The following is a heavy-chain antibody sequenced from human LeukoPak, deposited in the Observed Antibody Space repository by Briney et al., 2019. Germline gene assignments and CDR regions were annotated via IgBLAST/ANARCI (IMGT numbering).Heavy chain of an antibody. J-gene: IGHJ4*02. D-gene: IGHD5-18*01. CDR3: ARARGRGYSYGYYFDY. Sequence: SETLSLTCAAYGGSFSGYYWSWIRQPPGKGLEWIGGINHSGSTNYNPSLKSRVTISVDTSKNQFSLKLSSVTAADTAVYYCARARGRGYSYGYYFDYWGQGTLVTVSS. CDR1: GGSFSGYY. V-gene: IGHV4-34*01. CDR2: INHSGST.